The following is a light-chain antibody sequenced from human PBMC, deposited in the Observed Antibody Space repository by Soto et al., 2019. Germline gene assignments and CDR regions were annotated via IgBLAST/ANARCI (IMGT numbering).Light chain of an antibody. Sequence: DIQMTQSPSSLSASVGDRVIITCRASQSISRYLNWYQLRPGKAPKLLISAASSLQSGVPSRFSGSGSGTDFSLTISSLRPEDFATYCCLQIYSTPYTFGQGTKLEIK. J-gene: IGKJ2*01. CDR3: LQIYSTPYT. CDR1: QSISRY. CDR2: AAS. V-gene: IGKV1-39*01.